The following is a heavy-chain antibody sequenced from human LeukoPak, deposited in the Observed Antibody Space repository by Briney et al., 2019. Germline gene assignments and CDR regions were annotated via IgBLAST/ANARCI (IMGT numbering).Heavy chain of an antibody. CDR2: INHSGST. D-gene: IGHD5-18*01. CDR3: ARSSVVDTAMPHAFDM. V-gene: IGHV4-34*01. J-gene: IGHJ3*02. CDR1: GGSFSGYY. Sequence: SETLSLTSAVYGGSFSGYYWSWMPQPPGQGREWIGEINHSGSTNYNPSLKSRVTISVDTSKNQFSLKLSSVTAAETAVYYCARSSVVDTAMPHAFDMWGQGTMVTVSS.